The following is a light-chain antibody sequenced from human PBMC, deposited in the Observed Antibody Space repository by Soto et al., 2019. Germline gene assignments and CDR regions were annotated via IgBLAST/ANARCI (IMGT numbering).Light chain of an antibody. Sequence: EMVMTQSPATLSVSPGERVTLSCRASESVHRNLAWYQQKPGQGPSLLIYYASTRATGVPDRFTGSGSGTEFTLPISSLQSEDCGVYHCQHYSNWPPTFGPGTKVEIK. V-gene: IGKV3-15*01. CDR3: QHYSNWPPT. CDR2: YAS. CDR1: ESVHRN. J-gene: IGKJ3*01.